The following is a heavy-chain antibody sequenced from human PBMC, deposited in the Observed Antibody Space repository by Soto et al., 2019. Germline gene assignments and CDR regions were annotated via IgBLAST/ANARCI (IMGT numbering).Heavy chain of an antibody. V-gene: IGHV3-30-3*01. J-gene: IGHJ4*02. CDR1: GFTFSSYA. Sequence: GGSLRLSCAASGFTFSSYAMHWVRQAPGKGLEWVAVISYDGSNKYYADSAKGRFTISRDNSKNTLYLQMNSLRAEDTAVYYCARDRGNYGGNYRSYYFDYWGQGTLVTVSS. CDR2: ISYDGSNK. CDR3: ARDRGNYGGNYRSYYFDY. D-gene: IGHD4-17*01.